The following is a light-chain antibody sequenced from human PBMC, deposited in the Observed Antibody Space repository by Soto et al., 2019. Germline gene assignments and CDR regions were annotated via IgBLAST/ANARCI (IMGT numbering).Light chain of an antibody. Sequence: QSVLTQPPSVSGAPGQRVTISCTGSSSNIGAGYDVHWYQQLPGTAPKLIIYGNSNRPSGVPDRFSGSKSATSASLAITGLQAEDEADYYCQSYGSSLTALFGTGTKLTVL. V-gene: IGLV1-40*01. J-gene: IGLJ1*01. CDR1: SSNIGAGYD. CDR2: GNS. CDR3: QSYGSSLTAL.